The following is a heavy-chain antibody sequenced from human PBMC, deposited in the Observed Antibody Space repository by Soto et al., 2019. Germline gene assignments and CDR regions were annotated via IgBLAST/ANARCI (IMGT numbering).Heavy chain of an antibody. Sequence: SETLSLTCTVSGGSISSGGYYWSWIRQHPGKGLEWIGYIYYSGSTNYNPSLKSRVTISVDTSKNQFSLKLSSVTAADTAVYYCARGVGVVTFFDYWGQGTLVTVSS. CDR3: ARGVGVVTFFDY. CDR2: IYYSGST. V-gene: IGHV4-61*08. CDR1: GGSISSGGYY. D-gene: IGHD3-3*01. J-gene: IGHJ4*02.